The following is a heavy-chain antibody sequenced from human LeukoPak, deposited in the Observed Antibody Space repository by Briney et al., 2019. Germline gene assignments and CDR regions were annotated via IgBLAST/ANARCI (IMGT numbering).Heavy chain of an antibody. CDR1: GHTFTSYG. CDR3: AREASGIAARRGIGY. J-gene: IGHJ4*02. D-gene: IGHD6-6*01. Sequence: GASVKVSCKASGHTFTSYGISWVRQAPGQGLEWMGWISAYNGNTNYAQKLQGRVTMTTDTSTSTAYMELRSLRSDDTAVYYCAREASGIAARRGIGYWGQGTLVTVSS. CDR2: ISAYNGNT. V-gene: IGHV1-18*01.